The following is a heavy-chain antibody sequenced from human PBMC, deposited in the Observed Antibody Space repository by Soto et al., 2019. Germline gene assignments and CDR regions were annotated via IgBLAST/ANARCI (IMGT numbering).Heavy chain of an antibody. V-gene: IGHV1-69*01. J-gene: IGHJ6*02. CDR1: GGTFSSYA. Sequence: QVQLVQSGAEVKKPGSSVKVSCKASGGTFSSYAISWVRQAPRQGLEWMGGIIPIFGTANYAQKFQGRVTITADESTSTAYMELSSLRSEDTAVYYCARVQGGARGYYYYGMDVWGQGTTVTVSS. D-gene: IGHD1-26*01. CDR3: ARVQGGARGYYYYGMDV. CDR2: IIPIFGTA.